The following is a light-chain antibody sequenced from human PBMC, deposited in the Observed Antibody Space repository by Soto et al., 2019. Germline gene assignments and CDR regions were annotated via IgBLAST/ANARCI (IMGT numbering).Light chain of an antibody. CDR3: QSYDSRDVV. Sequence: QSVLTQPPSVSGAPGQRVTISCTGSSSNIGAGYDVHWYQQLPGTAPKLLIYGNSNRPSGVPDRFSGSKSGTSASLAITGLHAEDEADYYCQSYDSRDVVFGGGTQLTVL. CDR1: SSNIGAGYD. J-gene: IGLJ2*01. V-gene: IGLV1-40*01. CDR2: GNS.